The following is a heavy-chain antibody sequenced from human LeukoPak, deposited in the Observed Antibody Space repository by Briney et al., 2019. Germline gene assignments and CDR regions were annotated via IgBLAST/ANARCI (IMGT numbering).Heavy chain of an antibody. CDR2: ISYDGSNK. V-gene: IGHV3-30*04. Sequence: PGGSLRLSCAASGFIFSNSTMHWVRQAPGKGLEWVAVISYDGSNKYYADSVKGRFTISRDNSKNTLYLQMNSLRAEDTAVYYCARAPSLSGIAAAVDYWGQGTLVTVSS. D-gene: IGHD6-13*01. J-gene: IGHJ4*02. CDR3: ARAPSLSGIAAAVDY. CDR1: GFIFSNST.